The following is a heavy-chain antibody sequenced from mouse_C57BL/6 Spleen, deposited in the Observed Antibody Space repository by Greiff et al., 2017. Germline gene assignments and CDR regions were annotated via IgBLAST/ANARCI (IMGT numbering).Heavy chain of an antibody. V-gene: IGHV1-82*01. J-gene: IGHJ2*01. D-gene: IGHD2-5*01. CDR1: GYAFSSSW. CDR3: ARDSNYEYYFDY. Sequence: QVQLKESGPELVKPGASVKISCKASGYAFSSSWMNWVKQRPGKGLEWIGRIYPGDGDTNYNGKFTGKATLSADKSSSTAYMQLSSLTSEDSAVYFCARDSNYEYYFDYWGQGTTLTVSS. CDR2: IYPGDGDT.